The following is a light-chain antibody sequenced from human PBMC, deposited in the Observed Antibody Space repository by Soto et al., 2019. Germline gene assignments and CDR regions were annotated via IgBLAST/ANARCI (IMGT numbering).Light chain of an antibody. V-gene: IGKV3-11*01. CDR3: QQRSNLIT. Sequence: EIVLTQSPATLSLSPGERATLSCRASQSVSSYLAWYQQKPGQAPRHLIYDASNRATGIPARFSGSGSGTDFTLTISSLEPEDFAVYYCQQRSNLITFGQGTRLEIK. CDR1: QSVSSY. J-gene: IGKJ5*01. CDR2: DAS.